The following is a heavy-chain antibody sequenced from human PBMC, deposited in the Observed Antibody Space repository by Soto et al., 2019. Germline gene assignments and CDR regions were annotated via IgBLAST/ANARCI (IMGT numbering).Heavy chain of an antibody. CDR1: GFTFSSYT. V-gene: IGHV3-48*01. Sequence: GGSLRLSCAASGFTFSSYTMNWVRQAPGKGLEGVSYVTSTGTTIYYADSVKGRFTISRDNAKNSLYLQMNSLRAEDTAVYYCARRLTRLAPYAYYFDYWGQGTLVPVSS. CDR2: VTSTGTTI. D-gene: IGHD2-2*01. J-gene: IGHJ4*02. CDR3: ARRLTRLAPYAYYFDY.